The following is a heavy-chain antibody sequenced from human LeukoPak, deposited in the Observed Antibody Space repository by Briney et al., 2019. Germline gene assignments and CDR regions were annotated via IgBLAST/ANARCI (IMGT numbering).Heavy chain of an antibody. J-gene: IGHJ6*02. CDR2: IYYSGST. V-gene: IGHV4-59*12. D-gene: IGHD3-10*01. Sequence: SETLSLTCTVSGGSISSYYWSWIRQPPGKGLEWIGYIYYSGSTNYNPSLKSRVTISVDTSKNQFSLKLSSVTAADTAVYYCARERGITMVRGALYGMDVWGQGTTVTVSS. CDR3: ARERGITMVRGALYGMDV. CDR1: GGSISSYY.